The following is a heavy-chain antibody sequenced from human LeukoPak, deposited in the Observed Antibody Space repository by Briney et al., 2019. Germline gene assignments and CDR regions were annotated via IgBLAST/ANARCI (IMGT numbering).Heavy chain of an antibody. D-gene: IGHD3-10*01. CDR2: IDPSDSYT. V-gene: IGHV5-10-1*01. J-gene: IGHJ4*02. CDR1: GYSFTSYW. CDR3: ARHPGNYGSGSYYWIDY. Sequence: GESLKISCKGSGYSFTSYWISWVRQMPGKGLEWMGRIDPSDSYTNYSPSFQGHVIISADKSISTAYLQWSSLKASDTAMYYCARHPGNYGSGSYYWIDYWGQGTLVTVSS.